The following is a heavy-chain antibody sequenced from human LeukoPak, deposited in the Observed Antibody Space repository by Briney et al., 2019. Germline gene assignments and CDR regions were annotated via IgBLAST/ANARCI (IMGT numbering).Heavy chain of an antibody. CDR2: INPDTVVT. J-gene: IGHJ4*02. V-gene: IGHV1-2*02. CDR3: SREASCDSTSCPQAY. D-gene: IGHD2-2*01. Sequence: ASVRVSCKASGYTFTGHFIFWVRQSPGQRLELMAWINPDTVVTNYAQKFQGRVTVASDTSISTAYLDISRLTADDTALYYCSREASCDSTSCPQAYWGQGTLVTVSS. CDR1: GYTFTGHF.